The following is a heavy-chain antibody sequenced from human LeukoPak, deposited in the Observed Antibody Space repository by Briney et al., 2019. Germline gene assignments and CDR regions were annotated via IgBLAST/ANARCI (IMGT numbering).Heavy chain of an antibody. CDR3: AKDEPLDRRNYDFWSGHLDY. V-gene: IGHV3-30*18. J-gene: IGHJ4*02. CDR1: GFTFSDYA. Sequence: GRSLRLSCTVSGFTFSDYAMHWLRQAPGKGLEWVAVISYDGSNKYYADSVKGRFTISRDNSKNTLYLQTNSLRAEDTAVYYCAKDEPLDRRNYDFWSGHLDYWGQGTLVTVSS. CDR2: ISYDGSNK. D-gene: IGHD3-3*01.